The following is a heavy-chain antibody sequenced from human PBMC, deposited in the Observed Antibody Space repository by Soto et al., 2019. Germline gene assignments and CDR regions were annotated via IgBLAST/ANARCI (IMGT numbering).Heavy chain of an antibody. CDR1: GFTFDDYA. J-gene: IGHJ4*02. V-gene: IGHV3-9*01. CDR3: AKGGQLLVEGGGY. D-gene: IGHD2-2*01. Sequence: EVQLVESGGGLVQPGRSLRLSCAASGFTFDDYAMPWVRQAPGKGLEWVSGSSWNSGRIGYADSVKGRFTISRDNAKNSLYLQMNSLRAEGTALYYCAKGGQLLVEGGGYWGQGTLVTVSS. CDR2: SSWNSGRI.